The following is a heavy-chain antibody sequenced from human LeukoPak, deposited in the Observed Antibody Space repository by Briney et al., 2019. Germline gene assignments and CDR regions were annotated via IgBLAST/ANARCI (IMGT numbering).Heavy chain of an antibody. Sequence: PGGSLRLSCTASGLSLNNYAMSWVRQVPGKGLEWVSASSSSDDGKWYAESVRGRFTISGDTSKNTVYLQMNSLRVEDAGVYYCAKAPVTSCRGAFCYPFDYWGHGTLVTVSS. V-gene: IGHV3-23*01. CDR1: GLSLNNYA. J-gene: IGHJ4*01. D-gene: IGHD2-21*01. CDR2: SSSSDDGK. CDR3: AKAPVTSCRGAFCYPFDY.